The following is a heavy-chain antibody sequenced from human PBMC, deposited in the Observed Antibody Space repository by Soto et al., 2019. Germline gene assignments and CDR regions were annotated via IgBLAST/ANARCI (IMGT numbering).Heavy chain of an antibody. CDR3: ASPDFGDYWYFDL. V-gene: IGHV1-69*08. Sequence: QDQLVQSGAEVKKPGSSVKVSCKAFGGPFSSHTFSWVRQAPGQGLEWMGRIIPALGTTTYAQKFQGRVTITADESLTTVYMELNSLRAEDTAVYYCASPDFGDYWYFDLWGRGTLVTVTS. J-gene: IGHJ2*01. CDR2: IIPALGTT. CDR1: GGPFSSHT. D-gene: IGHD4-17*01.